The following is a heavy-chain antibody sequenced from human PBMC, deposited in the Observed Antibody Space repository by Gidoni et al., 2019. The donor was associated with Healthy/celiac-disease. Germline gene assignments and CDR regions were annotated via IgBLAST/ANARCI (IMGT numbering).Heavy chain of an antibody. V-gene: IGHV4-39*01. D-gene: IGHD1-26*01. J-gene: IGHJ4*02. Sequence: QLQLQESGPGLVKPSETLSLTCTVSGGSISSSSYYWGWIRQPPGKGMEWNGSIYYSGSTYYNPSLKSRVTISVDTSKNQFSLKLSSVTAADTAVYYGARHGLDRGAVDYWGQGTLVTVSS. CDR3: ARHGLDRGAVDY. CDR2: IYYSGST. CDR1: GGSISSSSYY.